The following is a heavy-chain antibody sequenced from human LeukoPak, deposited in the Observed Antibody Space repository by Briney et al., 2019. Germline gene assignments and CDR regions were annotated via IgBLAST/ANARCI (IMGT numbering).Heavy chain of an antibody. D-gene: IGHD2-21*01. J-gene: IGHJ6*02. CDR3: TRIASSAMDV. Sequence: GGSLRLSCTASGFTFGDFAMSWVRRAPGKGLEWVGFIRSKAYGGTTEYAASVQGRFTISRDDSKSIAYLQMNSLKTEDTAVYYCTRIASSAMDVWGQGTTVTVSS. CDR2: IRSKAYGGTT. CDR1: GFTFGDFA. V-gene: IGHV3-49*04.